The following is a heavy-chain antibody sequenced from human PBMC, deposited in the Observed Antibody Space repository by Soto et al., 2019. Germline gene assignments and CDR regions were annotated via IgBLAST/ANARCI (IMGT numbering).Heavy chain of an antibody. Sequence: EVQMVQSGAELKKPGESLKISCQGSGYSFANYWIGWVRQKPGKGLEWMGIIYPGDSDTRYSPSFQGHVTISADKSLNTVYLQWSSLRASDTAIYYCASAPSHGWFQHLDYWGQGTLVTVSS. J-gene: IGHJ4*02. CDR1: GYSFANYW. CDR2: IYPGDSDT. D-gene: IGHD6-19*01. CDR3: ASAPSHGWFQHLDY. V-gene: IGHV5-51*01.